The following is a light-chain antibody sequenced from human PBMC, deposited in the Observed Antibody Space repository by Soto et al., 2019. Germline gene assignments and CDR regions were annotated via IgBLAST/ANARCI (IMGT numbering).Light chain of an antibody. CDR2: EDN. CDR1: SSNIGNNY. V-gene: IGLV1-51*02. CDR3: GTWDNSLSIYV. J-gene: IGLJ1*01. Sequence: QCVLTQPPSGTAVPGQKVSISYTGTSSNIGNNYVSWYQHFPGTAPKLLIYEDNKRPSEIPDRFSGSKSGTSATVGITGLQTGDEADYYCGTWDNSLSIYVFATGTKVTVL.